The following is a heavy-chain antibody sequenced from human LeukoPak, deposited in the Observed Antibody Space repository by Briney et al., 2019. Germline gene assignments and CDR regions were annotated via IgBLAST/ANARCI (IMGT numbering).Heavy chain of an antibody. D-gene: IGHD3-9*01. CDR2: IKSKHDGETT. CDR3: TPDQTYFDGGGIRADQ. J-gene: IGHJ5*02. CDR1: GFNFNRAW. V-gene: IGHV3-15*01. Sequence: PGGSLRLSCVGSGFNFNRAWMSWVRQAPGKGLEWLDRIKSKHDGETTDYAAPAQGRFTISRDDSESTLFLHMTSLKTEDTALYYCTPDQTYFDGGGIRADQWGQGTLVSVSS.